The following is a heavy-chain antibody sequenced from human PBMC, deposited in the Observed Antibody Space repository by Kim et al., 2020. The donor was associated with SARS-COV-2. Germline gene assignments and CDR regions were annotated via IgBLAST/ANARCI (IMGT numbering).Heavy chain of an antibody. V-gene: IGHV1-58*01. D-gene: IGHD1-26*01. CDR3: AADLEGGSFEFDY. J-gene: IGHJ4*02. Sequence: YAQKFQERVTITRDMSTSTAYMELSSLRSEDTAVYYCAADLEGGSFEFDYWGQGTLVTVSS.